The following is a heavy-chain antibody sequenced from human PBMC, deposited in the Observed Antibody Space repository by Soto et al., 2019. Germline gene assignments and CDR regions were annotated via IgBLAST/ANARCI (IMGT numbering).Heavy chain of an antibody. J-gene: IGHJ4*02. Sequence: PSETLSLTCTVSGGSISSSSYYWGWIRQPPGKGLEWIGSIYYSGSTYYNPSLKSRVTISVDTSKNQFSLKLSSVTAADTAVYYCARQVEGLAATTTTISDYWGQGTLVTVSS. D-gene: IGHD6-6*01. CDR3: ARQVEGLAATTTTISDY. CDR2: IYYSGST. V-gene: IGHV4-39*01. CDR1: GGSISSSSYY.